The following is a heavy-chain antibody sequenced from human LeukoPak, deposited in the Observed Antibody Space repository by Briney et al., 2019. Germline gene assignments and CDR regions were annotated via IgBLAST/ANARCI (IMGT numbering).Heavy chain of an antibody. V-gene: IGHV3-23*01. J-gene: IGHJ4*02. D-gene: IGHD3-22*01. Sequence: GGPLRLSCAPSGFTFSRYAMNWVRQAPGKGLEWVSIISNSGDSTIYADSVKGRFTISRDNSKNILYLQMNSLKAEDTAVYYCAIDMESAYDCSGYYSPFDSWAQGILVTVSS. CDR3: AIDMESAYDCSGYYSPFDS. CDR2: ISNSGDST. CDR1: GFTFSRYA.